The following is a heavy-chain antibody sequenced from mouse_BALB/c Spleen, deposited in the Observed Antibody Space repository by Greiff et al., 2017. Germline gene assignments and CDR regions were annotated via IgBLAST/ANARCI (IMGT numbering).Heavy chain of an antibody. CDR1: GFNIKDTY. CDR2: IDPANGNT. V-gene: IGHV14-3*02. Sequence: VQLQQSGAELVKPGASVKLSCTASGFNIKDTYMHWVKQRPEQGLEWIGRIDPANGNTKYDPKFQGKATITADTSSNTAYLQLSSLTSEDTAVYYCALIYYEYDTFAYWGQGTLVTVSA. CDR3: ALIYYEYDTFAY. D-gene: IGHD2-4*01. J-gene: IGHJ3*01.